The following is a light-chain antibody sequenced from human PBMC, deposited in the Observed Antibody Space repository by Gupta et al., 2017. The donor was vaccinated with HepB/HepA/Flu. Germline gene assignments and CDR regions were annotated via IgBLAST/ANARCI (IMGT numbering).Light chain of an antibody. CDR2: GAS. J-gene: IGKJ1*01. CDR1: QSVRSNY. Sequence: EIVLTQSPGTLSLSPGERATLSCRASQSVRSNYLAWYQQKPGQAPRLLIYGASSRATGIPDRFSGSGSGTDFTLTISRLEPEDFAVYYCQQECNSPRTFGQGTKVEIK. CDR3: QQECNSPRT. V-gene: IGKV3-20*01.